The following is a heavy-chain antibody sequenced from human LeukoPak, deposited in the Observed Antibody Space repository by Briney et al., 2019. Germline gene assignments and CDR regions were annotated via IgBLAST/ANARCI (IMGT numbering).Heavy chain of an antibody. V-gene: IGHV3-23*01. CDR2: ISGSGGST. CDR1: GFTFSSYA. D-gene: IGHD3-22*01. J-gene: IGHJ4*02. CDR3: AKDQGSGDSSAVFDY. Sequence: GSLLLSCAASGFTFSSYAMSWVRQAPGKGLEWVSAISGSGGSTYYADSVKGRFTISRDNSKNTLYLQMNSLRAEDTAVYYCAKDQGSGDSSAVFDYWGQGTLVTVSS.